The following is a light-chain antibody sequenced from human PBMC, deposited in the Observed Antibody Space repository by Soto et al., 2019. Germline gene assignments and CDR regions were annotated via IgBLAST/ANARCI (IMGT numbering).Light chain of an antibody. CDR3: QSYDNSLSGYV. CDR1: SSDVGRYDY. CDR2: DVT. V-gene: IGLV2-11*01. Sequence: QSALTQPRSVSGSPGQSVTISCTGTSSDVGRYDYVSWYQQHPGKAPKLIIYDVTERPAGVPDRFSGSKSGNTASLTISGLQAEDEADYYCQSYDNSLSGYVFGTGTKLTVL. J-gene: IGLJ1*01.